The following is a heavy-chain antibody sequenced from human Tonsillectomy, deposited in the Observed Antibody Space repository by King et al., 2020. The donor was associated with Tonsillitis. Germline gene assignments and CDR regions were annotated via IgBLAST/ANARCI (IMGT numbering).Heavy chain of an antibody. CDR1: GDNFINYA. Sequence: VQLVESGSEVKKPGSSVKVSCKASGDNFINYAFNWVRQAPGQGLEWMGGSIPISGTTKYAQNLQGRVTISAGAVSSPAYMELSSLRSEAPAVYYGASTRTTTSCGVVITIVSLDYWGQGPRVTVPS. CDR2: SIPISGTT. D-gene: IGHD3-3*01. CDR3: ASTRTTTSCGVVITIVSLDY. J-gene: IGHJ4*02. V-gene: IGHV1-69*01.